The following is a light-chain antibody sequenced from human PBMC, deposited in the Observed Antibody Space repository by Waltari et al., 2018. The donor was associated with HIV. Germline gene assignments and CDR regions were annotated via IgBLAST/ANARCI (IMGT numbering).Light chain of an antibody. J-gene: IGLJ3*02. CDR3: QSYNSRLGGRV. Sequence: QSVLSQPPSVSGDPGQRVTLSCTGSSSNIGIGYDVHWYQQLPVTAPRILIYDNTKRPAGVPDRFSGTRSSTSASLAITGLHAEDEGDYCGQSYNSRLGGRVFGGGTKLTVL. CDR2: DNT. V-gene: IGLV1-40*01. CDR1: SSNIGIGYD.